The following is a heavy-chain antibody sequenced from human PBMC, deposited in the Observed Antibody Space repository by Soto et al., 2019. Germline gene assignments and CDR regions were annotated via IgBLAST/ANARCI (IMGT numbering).Heavy chain of an antibody. Sequence: SETLSLTCAVSGGSISSSNWWSWVRQPPGKGLEWIGEIYHSGSTNYNPSLKSRVTISVDKSKNQFSLKLSSVTAADTAVYYCARDIFDPEQDYYYYGMDVWGQGTTVTVSS. V-gene: IGHV4-4*02. CDR3: ARDIFDPEQDYYYYGMDV. CDR1: GGSISSSNW. J-gene: IGHJ6*02. CDR2: IYHSGST.